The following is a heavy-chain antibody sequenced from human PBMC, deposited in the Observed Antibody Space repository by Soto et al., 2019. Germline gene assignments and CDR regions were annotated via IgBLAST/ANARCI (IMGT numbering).Heavy chain of an antibody. V-gene: IGHV1-18*01. CDR3: ARPSGYGHGWGDLGYDHFDI. CDR1: GYTFSSFG. J-gene: IGHJ3*02. Sequence: QAQLVQSGAEVKKPGASVKVSCKASGYTFSSFGISWVRQAPGQGPEWVGWINPYNGHTVSAQSLQGRVTVSTDTSTSTAYMELRSLRADDTAAYYCARPSGYGHGWGDLGYDHFDIWGQGTMVTVSS. D-gene: IGHD5-18*01. CDR2: INPYNGHT.